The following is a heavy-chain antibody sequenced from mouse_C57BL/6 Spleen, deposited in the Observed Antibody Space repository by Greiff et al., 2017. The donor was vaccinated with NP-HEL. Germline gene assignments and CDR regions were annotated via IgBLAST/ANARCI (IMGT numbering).Heavy chain of an antibody. V-gene: IGHV5-4*01. CDR1: GFTFSSYA. CDR2: ISDGGSYT. D-gene: IGHD2-4*01. J-gene: IGHJ2*01. CDR3: ARDRGRYYDYDGLDY. Sequence: EVHLVESGGGLVKPGGSLKLSCAASGFTFSSYAMSWVRQTPEKRLEWVATISDGGSYTYYPDNVKGRFTISRDNAKNNLYLQMSHLKSEDTAMYYCARDRGRYYDYDGLDYWGQGTTLTVSS.